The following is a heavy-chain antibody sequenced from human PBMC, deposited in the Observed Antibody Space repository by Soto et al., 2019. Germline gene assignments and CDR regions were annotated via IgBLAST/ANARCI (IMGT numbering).Heavy chain of an antibody. CDR1: GYTLASYA. V-gene: IGHV1-3*01. CDR3: ARDLPPIDY. Sequence: ASVEVSCKASGYTLASYALRWVRQAPGQRLEWMGWVNAGNGNTKYSQKFQGRVTITRDTSASTAYMELSSLRSEDTAVYYCARDLPPIDYWGQGTLVTVSS. CDR2: VNAGNGNT. J-gene: IGHJ4*02.